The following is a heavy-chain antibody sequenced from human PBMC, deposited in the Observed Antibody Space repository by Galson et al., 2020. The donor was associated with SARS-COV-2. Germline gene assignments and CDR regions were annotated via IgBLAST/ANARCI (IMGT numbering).Heavy chain of an antibody. Sequence: ASVKVSCKASGYTFTGYYMHWVRQAPGQGPEWMGRISTYHGTANYAQKFQGRVIMTRDTSASTAYLEVRSLGSDDTAVYYCTRDHESWGFDYWGQGTLVTVSS. CDR3: TRDHESWGFDY. CDR2: ISTYHGTA. V-gene: IGHV1-18*04. CDR1: GYTFTGYY. J-gene: IGHJ4*02. D-gene: IGHD1-26*01.